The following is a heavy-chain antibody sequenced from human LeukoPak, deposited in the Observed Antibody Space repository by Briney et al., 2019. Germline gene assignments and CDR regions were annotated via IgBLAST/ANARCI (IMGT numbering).Heavy chain of an antibody. D-gene: IGHD5-18*01. Sequence: SETLSLTCAVYGGSFSGYYWSWIRQPPGKGLEWIGEINHSGSTNYNPSLKSRVTISVDTSKNQFSLKLSSVTAADTAVYYCARGEYSYGYYHYYYYMDVWGKGTTVTISS. CDR3: ARGEYSYGYYHYYYYMDV. CDR2: INHSGST. J-gene: IGHJ6*03. V-gene: IGHV4-34*01. CDR1: GGSFSGYY.